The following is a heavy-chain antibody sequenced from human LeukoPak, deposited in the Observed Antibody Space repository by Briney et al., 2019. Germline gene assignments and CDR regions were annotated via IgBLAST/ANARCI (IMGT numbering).Heavy chain of an antibody. J-gene: IGHJ4*02. V-gene: IGHV3-74*01. CDR3: ARGCWSAAGTRIDY. CDR1: GFTLRTYW. Sequence: PGGSLRLSCAPPGFTLRTYWMNWVRQAPGKGLVWVSRIESDGSRTRYADSVKGRITISRDNAANTLYLQMNSLRAEDTAVYNCARGCWSAAGTRIDYWGQGTLVTVSS. CDR2: IESDGSRT. D-gene: IGHD6-13*01.